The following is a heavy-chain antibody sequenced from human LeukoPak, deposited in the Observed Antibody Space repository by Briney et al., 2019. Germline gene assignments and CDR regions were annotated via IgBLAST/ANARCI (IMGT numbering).Heavy chain of an antibody. CDR2: INYSGSA. V-gene: IGHV4-59*08. J-gene: IGHJ3*02. CDR3: ARHNYDDYVFDI. Sequence: PSETLSLTCTVSGGSLSSYYFSWIRQSPGKGLEWVAYINYSGSASYNPSLKSRVTMSVDTSKQFSLSLSSVTAADTAVYYCARHNYDDYVFDIWGQGTKVTVSS. D-gene: IGHD4-17*01. CDR1: GGSLSSYY.